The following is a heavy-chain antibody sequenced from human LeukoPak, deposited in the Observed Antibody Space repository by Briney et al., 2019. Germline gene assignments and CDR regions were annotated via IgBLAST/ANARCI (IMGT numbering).Heavy chain of an antibody. Sequence: KAGGSLRLSCAASGFTSSGYYMTWIRQPPGKGPEWISYISSSGGTTTYVDSVKGRFTISRDNAKNSLYLQMNSLRADDTAVYYCARSNYYTVDVWGQGTAVTVSS. CDR1: GFTSSGYY. CDR2: ISSSGGTT. J-gene: IGHJ6*02. V-gene: IGHV3-11*01. CDR3: ARSNYYTVDV.